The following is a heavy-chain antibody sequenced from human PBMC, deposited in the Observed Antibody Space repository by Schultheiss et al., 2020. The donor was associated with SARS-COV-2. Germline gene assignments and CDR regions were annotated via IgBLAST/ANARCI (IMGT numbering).Heavy chain of an antibody. CDR1: GYTFTGYY. J-gene: IGHJ6*03. Sequence: GGSLRLSCKASGYTFTGYYMHWVRQAPGQGLEWMGWINPNSGGTNYAQKFQGRVTMTRDTSISTAYMELSRLRSDDTAVYYCASSSARENSSSWYAYYYYYYMDVWGKGTTVTVSS. V-gene: IGHV1-2*02. CDR3: ASSSARENSSSWYAYYYYYYMDV. CDR2: INPNSGGT. D-gene: IGHD6-13*01.